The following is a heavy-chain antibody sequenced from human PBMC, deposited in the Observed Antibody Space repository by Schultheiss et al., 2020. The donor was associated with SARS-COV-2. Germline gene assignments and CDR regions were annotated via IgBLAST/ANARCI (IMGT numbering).Heavy chain of an antibody. CDR2: ISGSGGST. D-gene: IGHD6-6*01. V-gene: IGHV3-53*05. Sequence: GGSLRLSCAASGFTVSSNYMSWVRQAPGKGLEWVSAISGSGGSTYYADSVKGRFTISRDNAKNTLYLQMNSLRAEDTAVYYCARTSTSGVRTSSSALWGDYWGQGTLVTVSS. CDR1: GFTVSSNY. J-gene: IGHJ4*02. CDR3: ARTSTSGVRTSSSALWGDY.